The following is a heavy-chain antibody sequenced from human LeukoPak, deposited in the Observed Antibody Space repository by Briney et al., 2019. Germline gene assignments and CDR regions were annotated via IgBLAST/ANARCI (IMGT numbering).Heavy chain of an antibody. D-gene: IGHD5-18*01. J-gene: IGHJ4*02. V-gene: IGHV4-39*01. CDR3: ARQGTAMVVDY. CDR1: GGSISSGDYY. Sequence: PSETLSLTCTVSGGSISSGDYYWSWIRQPPGKGLEWIGSIYHSGSTYYNPSLKSRVTISVDTSKNQFSLKLSSVTAADTAAYYCARQGTAMVVDYWGQGTLVTVSS. CDR2: IYHSGST.